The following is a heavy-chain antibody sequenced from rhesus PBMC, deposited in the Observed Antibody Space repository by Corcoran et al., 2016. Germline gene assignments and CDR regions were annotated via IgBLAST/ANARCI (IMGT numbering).Heavy chain of an antibody. Sequence: QVQLQESGPGLVKPLETLSLTCAVSGGSISSNYWSWILQPPGKGLEWAACIFGSGSNTNYNPSLKSRVTLSVDTSKNLISLKMSSVTAADTAVYYCAREGSGNSLAVWGRGVLGAVSS. J-gene: IGHJ5-2*02. D-gene: IGHD2-21*01. V-gene: IGHV4S11*01. CDR3: AREGSGNSLAV. CDR2: IFGSGSNT. CDR1: GGSISSNY.